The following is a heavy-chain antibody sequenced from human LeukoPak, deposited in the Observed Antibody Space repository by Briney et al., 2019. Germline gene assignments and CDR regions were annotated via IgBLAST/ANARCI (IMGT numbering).Heavy chain of an antibody. V-gene: IGHV1-24*01. Sequence: ASVKVSCKVSGYTLTELSMHWVRQAPGKGLEWIGGFDPEDGETIYAQKFQGRVTMTEDTSTDTAYMELSSLRSEDTAVYYCAPTSCYFGGCQGRYAFDIWGQGTMVTVSS. J-gene: IGHJ3*02. CDR2: FDPEDGET. CDR1: GYTLTELS. CDR3: APTSCYFGGCQGRYAFDI. D-gene: IGHD2-2*01.